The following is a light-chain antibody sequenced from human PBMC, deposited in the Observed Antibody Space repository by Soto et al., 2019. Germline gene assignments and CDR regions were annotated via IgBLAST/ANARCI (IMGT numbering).Light chain of an antibody. V-gene: IGKV2-28*01. CDR2: LGS. J-gene: IGKJ5*01. CDR3: MQTLQGVT. Sequence: MTQSPLILPVTPGEPASISCRSSQSLVYNNTYIYLDWYLQKPGQSPQLLIYLGSHRVTGVPDRFSGSGTGTDFTLKVSRVEAGDVGTYYCMQTLQGVTFGQGTRLEIQ. CDR1: QSLVYNNTYIY.